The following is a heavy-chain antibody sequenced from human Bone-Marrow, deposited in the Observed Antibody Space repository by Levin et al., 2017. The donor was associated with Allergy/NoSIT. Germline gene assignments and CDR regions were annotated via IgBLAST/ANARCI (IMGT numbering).Heavy chain of an antibody. D-gene: IGHD4-17*01. Sequence: GESLKISCKASGYTFTSYDINWVRQATGQGLEWMGWMNPNSGNTGYAQKFQGRVTMTRNTSISTAYMELSSLRSEDTAVYYCARGWVATVTTGWFDPWGQGTLVTVSS. CDR2: MNPNSGNT. CDR1: GYTFTSYD. V-gene: IGHV1-8*01. CDR3: ARGWVATVTTGWFDP. J-gene: IGHJ5*02.